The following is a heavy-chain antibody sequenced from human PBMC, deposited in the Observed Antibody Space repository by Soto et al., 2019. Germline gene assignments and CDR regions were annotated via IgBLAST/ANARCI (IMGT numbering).Heavy chain of an antibody. V-gene: IGHV3-74*01. CDR1: RGAFGDYW. D-gene: IGHD3-10*02. CDR3: ARGVPHKWFDS. Sequence: EVQLVESGGGLVQPGGSLRLSCEASRGAFGDYWMHWVRQAPGKGLVWVSRINRDANDIIYADSVKGRFTASRDNAKNMVFLQMTSLRVEDTAVYYCARGVPHKWFDSWGQGTLVTVSS. J-gene: IGHJ5*01. CDR2: INRDANDI.